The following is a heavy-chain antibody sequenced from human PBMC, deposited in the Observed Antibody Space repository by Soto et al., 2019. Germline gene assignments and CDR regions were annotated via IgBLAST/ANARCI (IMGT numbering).Heavy chain of an antibody. V-gene: IGHV1-18*01. CDR3: ARDRGSYALDY. CDR2: ISAYNGNT. J-gene: IGHJ4*02. Sequence: QVQLVQSGAEVKKPGASVKVSCKASGYTFTSYGISWVRQAPGQGLEWMGWISAYNGNTNYAQKLQGRVTMTTDTSTSQASMELRSLRSDDTAVEYCARDRGSYALDYWGQGTLVTVSS. CDR1: GYTFTSYG. D-gene: IGHD1-26*01.